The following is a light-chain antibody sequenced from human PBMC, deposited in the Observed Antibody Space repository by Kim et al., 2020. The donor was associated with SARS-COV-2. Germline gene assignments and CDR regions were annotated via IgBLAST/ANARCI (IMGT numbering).Light chain of an antibody. CDR2: DAS. J-gene: IGKJ1*01. CDR1: QSISSSY. CDR3: QQYGSSPVT. Sequence: EIVLTQSPGTLSLSPGERATLSCRASQSISSSYLAWYQQKLGQAPSLLIYDASSRATGIPDRFSGSGSGTDFTLTISRLEPEDLAVYYCQQYGSSPVTFGQGTKVDIK. V-gene: IGKV3-20*01.